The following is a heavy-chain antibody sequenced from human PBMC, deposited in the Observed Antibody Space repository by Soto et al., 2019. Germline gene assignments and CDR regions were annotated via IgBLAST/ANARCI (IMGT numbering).Heavy chain of an antibody. CDR3: ARDSSGYYYREIHFDY. Sequence: QVQLQESGPGLVKPSGTLSLTCAVSGGSISSSNWWSWVRQPPGKGLEWIGEIYHSGSTNYNPSLKSRVTLSVDKSKNQFSLKLSSVTAADTAVYYCARDSSGYYYREIHFDYWGQGTLVTVSS. D-gene: IGHD3-22*01. CDR1: GGSISSSNW. J-gene: IGHJ4*02. V-gene: IGHV4-4*02. CDR2: IYHSGST.